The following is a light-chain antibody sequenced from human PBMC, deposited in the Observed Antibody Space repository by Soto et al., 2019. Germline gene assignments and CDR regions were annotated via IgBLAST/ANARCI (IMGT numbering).Light chain of an antibody. CDR1: TSDVDAYNY. Sequence: QSALTQPASVSGSPGQSITISCTGTTSDVDAYNYVSWFQQYPGKAPKLMIYDVSTRPSGVSYRFSGSKSGNTASLTISGLQAEDEADYYCSSYTTTDTYVFGTGTKLTVL. CDR2: DVS. J-gene: IGLJ1*01. V-gene: IGLV2-14*01. CDR3: SSYTTTDTYV.